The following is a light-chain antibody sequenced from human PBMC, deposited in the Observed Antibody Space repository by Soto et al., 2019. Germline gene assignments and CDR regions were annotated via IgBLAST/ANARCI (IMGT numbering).Light chain of an antibody. V-gene: IGLV2-11*01. Sequence: QSALTQPRSVSGSPGQSVTISCTGTSSDVGGYNYVSWYQQHPGKAPKLMIYDVSKRPSGVPDRFSGSKSGNTASLTISGLQAEDEADYYCCSYAGGLYVFGTGTKVTVL. CDR1: SSDVGGYNY. CDR3: CSYAGGLYV. CDR2: DVS. J-gene: IGLJ1*01.